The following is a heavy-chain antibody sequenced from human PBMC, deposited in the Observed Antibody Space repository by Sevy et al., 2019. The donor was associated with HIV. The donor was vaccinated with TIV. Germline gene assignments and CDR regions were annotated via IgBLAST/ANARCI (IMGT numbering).Heavy chain of an antibody. D-gene: IGHD6-19*01. CDR2: ISGSGGST. CDR3: ARGAYSSGWYGAYFDY. Sequence: GGSLRLSCAASGFTFSKAWMSWVRQAPGKGLEWVSAISGSGGSTYYADSVKGRFTISRDNSKNTLYLQMNSLRAEDTAVYYCARGAYSSGWYGAYFDYWGQGTLVTVSS. CDR1: GFTFSKAW. V-gene: IGHV3-23*01. J-gene: IGHJ4*02.